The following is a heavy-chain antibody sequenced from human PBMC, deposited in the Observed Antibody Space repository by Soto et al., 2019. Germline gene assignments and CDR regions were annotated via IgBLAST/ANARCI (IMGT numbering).Heavy chain of an antibody. J-gene: IGHJ1*01. CDR1: GGSFSGYY. CDR2: INHSGST. V-gene: IGHV4-34*01. D-gene: IGHD2-15*01. CDR3: ARLGGGYCSGGSCYEFREYFQH. Sequence: LSLSCAVYGGSFSGYYWSWIRQPPGKGLEWIGEINHSGSTNYNPSLKSRVTISVDTSKNQFSLKLSSVTAADTAMYYCARLGGGYCSGGSCYEFREYFQHWGQGTLVTVSS.